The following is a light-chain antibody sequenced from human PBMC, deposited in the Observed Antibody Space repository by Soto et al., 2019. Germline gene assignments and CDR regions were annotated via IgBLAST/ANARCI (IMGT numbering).Light chain of an antibody. Sequence: EIVLTQSPGTLSLSPGERVTLSCRAGQSISSNLAWYQQKPGQAPRLLIYGASTRATGIPARFSGSGSGTGFTLTISSLQSEDFAIYYCHQYNNWPPYTFGQGTKVDIK. CDR3: HQYNNWPPYT. CDR2: GAS. CDR1: QSISSN. V-gene: IGKV3-15*01. J-gene: IGKJ2*01.